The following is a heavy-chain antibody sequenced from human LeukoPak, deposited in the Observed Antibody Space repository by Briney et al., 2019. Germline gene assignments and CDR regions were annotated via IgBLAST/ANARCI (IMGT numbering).Heavy chain of an antibody. CDR3: ARAAGAAGGQYFDY. CDR1: GGSISGYY. J-gene: IGHJ4*02. Sequence: SETLSLTXTVSGGSISGYYWSWIRQPAGQGLEWIGRIYTNGDTNYKPSLKSRVTMSVDTSKNQLSLKLRPVTAADTAMYYCARAAGAAGGQYFDYWGQGALVTVSS. CDR2: IYTNGDT. D-gene: IGHD6-13*01. V-gene: IGHV4-4*07.